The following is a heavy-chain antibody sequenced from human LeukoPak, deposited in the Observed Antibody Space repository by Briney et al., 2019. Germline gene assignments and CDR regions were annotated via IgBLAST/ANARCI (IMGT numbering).Heavy chain of an antibody. J-gene: IGHJ5*02. CDR3: AIDRYGSGSNWFDP. CDR1: GFTFSDYY. CDR2: IGSIGSTI. D-gene: IGHD3-10*01. V-gene: IGHV3-11*01. Sequence: PGGSLRLSCAASGFTFSDYYMSWIRQAPGKGLEWVSYIGSIGSTIYYADSVKGRFTISRDNAKNSLYLQMNSLRAEDTAVYYCAIDRYGSGSNWFDPWGQGTLVTVSS.